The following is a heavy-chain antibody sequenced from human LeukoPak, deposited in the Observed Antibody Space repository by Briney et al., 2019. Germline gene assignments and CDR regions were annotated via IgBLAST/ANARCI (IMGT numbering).Heavy chain of an antibody. D-gene: IGHD3-9*01. J-gene: IGHJ4*02. Sequence: SVKVSCKASGGTFSIYAISWVRQALGQGLEWMGGIIPIFGTANYAQKFQGRVTITADESTSTAYMELSSLRSEDTAVYYCARGWSGDDILYYFDYWGQGTLVTVSS. CDR3: ARGWSGDDILYYFDY. V-gene: IGHV1-69*13. CDR1: GGTFSIYA. CDR2: IIPIFGTA.